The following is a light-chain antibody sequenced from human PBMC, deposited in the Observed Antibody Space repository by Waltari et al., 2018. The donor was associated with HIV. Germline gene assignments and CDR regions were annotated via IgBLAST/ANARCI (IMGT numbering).Light chain of an antibody. V-gene: IGLV2-8*01. CDR2: EFS. Sequence: QSALTQPPSASGSPGQSVTISCTGPSRDAGGSNFASWHQQHPGKPPKLRIYEFSKRPSGVPNRFSGSKSGNTASLTVSGLQAEDEADYYCSSYAGSNNKVFGGGTKLTVL. CDR1: SRDAGGSNF. CDR3: SSYAGSNNKV. J-gene: IGLJ3*02.